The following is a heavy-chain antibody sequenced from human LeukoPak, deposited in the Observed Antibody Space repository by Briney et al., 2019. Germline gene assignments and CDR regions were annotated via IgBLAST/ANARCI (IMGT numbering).Heavy chain of an antibody. CDR1: GYTFTGCY. CDR2: INPNSGGT. CDR3: ARGPGVGAIAPGPNLFDY. Sequence: ASVKVSCKASGYTFTGCYMHWVRQAPGQGLEWMGWINPNSGGTNYAQKFQGWVTMTRDTSISTAYMELSRLRSDDTAVYYCARGPGVGAIAPGPNLFDYWGQGTLVTVPS. J-gene: IGHJ4*02. D-gene: IGHD1-26*01. V-gene: IGHV1-2*04.